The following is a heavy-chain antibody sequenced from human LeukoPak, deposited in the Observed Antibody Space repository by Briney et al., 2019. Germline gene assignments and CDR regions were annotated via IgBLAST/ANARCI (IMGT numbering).Heavy chain of an antibody. Sequence: GGSLRLSCAASGFTFDDYAMHWVRQAPGKGLEWVSGISWNSGSIGYADSVKGRFTISRDNAKNSLYLQMNSLRAEDTAVYYCARADDYVWGSYRFSDYWGQGTLVTVSS. CDR2: ISWNSGSI. V-gene: IGHV3-9*01. J-gene: IGHJ4*02. D-gene: IGHD3-16*02. CDR3: ARADDYVWGSYRFSDY. CDR1: GFTFDDYA.